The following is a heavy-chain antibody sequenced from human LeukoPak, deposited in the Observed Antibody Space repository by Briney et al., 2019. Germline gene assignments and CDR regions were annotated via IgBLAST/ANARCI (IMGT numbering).Heavy chain of an antibody. CDR2: INPNSGGT. V-gene: IGHV1-2*02. J-gene: IGHJ4*02. D-gene: IGHD6-19*01. CDR1: GYTFTGYY. Sequence: ASMKVSCKASGYTFTGYYMHWVRQAPGQGLEWMGWINPNSGGTNYAQKFQGRVTMTRDTSISTAYMELSRLRSDDTAVYYCASLPGIAVAGDEYYFDYWGQGTLVTVSS. CDR3: ASLPGIAVAGDEYYFDY.